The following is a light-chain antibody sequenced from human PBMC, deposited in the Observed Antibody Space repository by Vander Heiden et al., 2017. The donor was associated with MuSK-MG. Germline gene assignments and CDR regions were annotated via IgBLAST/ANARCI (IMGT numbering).Light chain of an antibody. CDR2: QDS. CDR1: KWGDND. V-gene: IGLV3-1*01. J-gene: IGLJ1*01. Sequence: SYELTQPPSVSVSPRQTASITCFGGKWGDNDACWYQHKPGQSVVLCMYQDSKRAAGIPERVFGSNAGTTATLTISGSQAVDESYYYSPEWNSSTGVFGTGTKLTVL. CDR3: PEWNSSTGV.